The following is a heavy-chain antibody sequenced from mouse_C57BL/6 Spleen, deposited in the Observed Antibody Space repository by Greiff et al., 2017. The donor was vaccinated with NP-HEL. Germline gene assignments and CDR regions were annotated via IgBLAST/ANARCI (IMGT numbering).Heavy chain of an antibody. CDR1: GYTFTDYY. D-gene: IGHD4-1*01. CDR2: IYPGSGNT. V-gene: IGHV1-76*01. J-gene: IGHJ4*01. CDR3: ARWLTGYAMDY. Sequence: QVQLKESGAELVRPGASVKLSCKASGYTFTDYYINWVKQRPGQGLEWIARIYPGSGNTYYNEKFKGKATLTAEKSSSTAYMQLSSLTSEDSAVYFCARWLTGYAMDYWGQGTSVTVSS.